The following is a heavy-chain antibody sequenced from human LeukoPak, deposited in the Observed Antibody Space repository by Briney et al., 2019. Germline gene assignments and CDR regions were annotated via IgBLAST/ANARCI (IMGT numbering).Heavy chain of an antibody. CDR1: GGSISSSSYY. CDR3: ARRCGGNYFDY. J-gene: IGHJ4*02. D-gene: IGHD2-15*01. CDR2: IYYSGST. Sequence: SETLSLTCSVSGGSISSSSYYWGWIRQPPGKGLEWIGSIYYSGSTYYNPSLKSRVTISVDTSKNQFSLKLSSVTAADTAVYYCARRCGGNYFDYWGQGTLVTVSS. V-gene: IGHV4-39*01.